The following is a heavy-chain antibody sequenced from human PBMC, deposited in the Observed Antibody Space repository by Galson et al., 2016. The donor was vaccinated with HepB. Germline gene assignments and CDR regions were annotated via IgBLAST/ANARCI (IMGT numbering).Heavy chain of an antibody. CDR1: GGSVDSTTYY. CDR2: FYYFGTT. J-gene: IGHJ5*02. D-gene: IGHD3-3*01. CDR3: VGFGMVPDAMNFFDP. Sequence: ETLSLTCTVSGGSVDSTTYYWGWIRQPPGKGLEWIGSFYYFGTTYYNPSLKSRATIAADTAKTFSLNLTSVTAADTAVYFCVGFGMVPDAMNFFDPWGQGVRVTVSP. V-gene: IGHV4-39*01.